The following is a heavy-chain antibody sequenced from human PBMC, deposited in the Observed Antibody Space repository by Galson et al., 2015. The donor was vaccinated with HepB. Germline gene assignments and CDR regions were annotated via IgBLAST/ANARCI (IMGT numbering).Heavy chain of an antibody. D-gene: IGHD6-19*01. CDR3: ARLYSSGPEVFDI. CDR2: IIPIFGTA. V-gene: IGHV1-69*13. J-gene: IGHJ3*02. CDR1: GGTFSSYA. Sequence: SVKVSCKASGGTFSSYAISWVRQAPGQGLKWMGGIIPIFGTANYAQKFQGRVTITADESTSTAYMELSSLRSEDTAVYYCARLYSSGPEVFDIWGQGTMVTVSS.